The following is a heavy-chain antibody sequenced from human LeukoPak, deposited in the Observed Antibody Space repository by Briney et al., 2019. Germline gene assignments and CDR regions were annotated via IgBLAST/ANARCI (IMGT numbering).Heavy chain of an antibody. CDR2: ITGSSSTI. J-gene: IGHJ4*02. Sequence: GGSLRLSCVASGVSFSSSSRNWVRQTPGKGLEWVSHITGSSSTIYYADSVKGRFTISRDNDKNSLHLQMNSLRAKDTDLYYCARNRDGDNYFDYWGQGTLVTVSS. D-gene: IGHD5-24*01. CDR1: GVSFSSSS. CDR3: ARNRDGDNYFDY. V-gene: IGHV3-48*04.